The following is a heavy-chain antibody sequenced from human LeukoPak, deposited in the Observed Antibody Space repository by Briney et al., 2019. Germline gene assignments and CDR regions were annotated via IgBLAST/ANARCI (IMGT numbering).Heavy chain of an antibody. J-gene: IGHJ4*02. D-gene: IGHD2-8*02. CDR3: AKPRTTGLGWAQFDY. Sequence: GRSLRLSCAASGFTFSSFAMTWVRQAPGKGLEWVSGFDGNGPNTYYADSVKGRWTISRDNSRNPLYLEMNSLRPEDTAIYYCAKPRTTGLGWAQFDYWGQGSLVTVSS. CDR2: FDGNGPNT. CDR1: GFTFSSFA. V-gene: IGHV3-23*01.